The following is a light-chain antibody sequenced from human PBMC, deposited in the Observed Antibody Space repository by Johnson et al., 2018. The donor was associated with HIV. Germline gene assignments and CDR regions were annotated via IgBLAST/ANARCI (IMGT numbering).Light chain of an antibody. Sequence: QSVLTQPPSVSAAPGQKVTISCSGSSSNIGNNYVSWYQQLPGTAPKLLIYDNNKRPSGIPDRLSGSKSGTSATLGITGLQTWDEADYYCGTWDSSLRVGFFGTGTKVTVL. J-gene: IGLJ1*01. V-gene: IGLV1-51*01. CDR2: DNN. CDR3: GTWDSSLRVGF. CDR1: SSNIGNNY.